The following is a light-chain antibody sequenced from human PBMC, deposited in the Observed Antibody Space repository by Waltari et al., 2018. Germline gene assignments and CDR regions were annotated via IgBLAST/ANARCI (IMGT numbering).Light chain of an antibody. Sequence: QSVLTQPPSPSGTPGHRATISCSGSSPNIGRTNVPWYQQLPGTAPKLLIYSNNNRPSGVPDRFSGSKSGTSASLAISGLQSDDEASYYCAAWDDSLHVRLFGGGTKLTVL. CDR3: AAWDDSLHVRL. CDR2: SNN. J-gene: IGLJ3*02. CDR1: SPNIGRTN. V-gene: IGLV1-44*01.